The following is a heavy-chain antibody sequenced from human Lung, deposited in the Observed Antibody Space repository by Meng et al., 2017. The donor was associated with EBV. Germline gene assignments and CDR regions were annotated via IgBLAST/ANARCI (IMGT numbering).Heavy chain of an antibody. CDR2: IYDSGST. CDR3: AREYSSSSGLPGP. V-gene: IGHV4-30-4*08. J-gene: IGHJ5*02. Sequence: VQLQASGPGLVKPSQTLSLTCTVSGGSIRFGDYYWSWIRQPPGKGLEWIGYIYDSGSTSYNPSLMSRVTISVDTSRNQFSLKLTSVTAADTAVYYCAREYSSSSGLPGPWGQGTLVTVSS. D-gene: IGHD6-6*01. CDR1: GGSIRFGDYY.